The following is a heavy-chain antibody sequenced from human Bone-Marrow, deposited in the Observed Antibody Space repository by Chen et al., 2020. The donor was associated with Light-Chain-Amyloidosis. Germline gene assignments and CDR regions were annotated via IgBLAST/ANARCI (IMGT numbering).Heavy chain of an antibody. J-gene: IGHJ4*02. CDR1: SGSITNYY. CDR3: ASSDYGSGSYYFDY. D-gene: IGHD3-10*01. CDR2: IYFSGTT. V-gene: IGHV4-59*01. Sequence: QVQLQESGPGLVRPSETLSLTCTVSSGSITNYYWTWIRQPPGKGLEWIGYIYFSGTTNDNPSLKSRVTISVDTSKNQFSLKLTSVTAADTAVYYCASSDYGSGSYYFDYWGQGSLVTVSS.